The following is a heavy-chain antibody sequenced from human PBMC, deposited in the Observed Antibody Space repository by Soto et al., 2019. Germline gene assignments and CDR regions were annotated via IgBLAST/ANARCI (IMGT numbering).Heavy chain of an antibody. D-gene: IGHD7-27*01. CDR3: TRANWYSEY. J-gene: IGHJ4*02. CDR2: IYYNGNT. Sequence: QVQLQESGPGLVKHSEPLSHTCTVSGGSISNHYWSWIRQPPGKGLEWIGYIYYNGNTNYNPSLKSRVTMSVDTSRNQISLKLTTVTAADTAVYYCTRANWYSEYWGQGTLVTVSS. V-gene: IGHV4-59*11. CDR1: GGSISNHY.